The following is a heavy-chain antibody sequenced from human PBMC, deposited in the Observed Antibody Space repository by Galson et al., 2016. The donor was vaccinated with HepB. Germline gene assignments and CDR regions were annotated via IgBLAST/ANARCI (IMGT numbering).Heavy chain of an antibody. J-gene: IGHJ6*02. CDR3: ARRTPLRYVDV. D-gene: IGHD3-16*01. V-gene: IGHV4-30-4*01. CDR1: GGSISGGDYY. Sequence: LSLTCTVSGGSISGGDYYWSWIRQPPGKGLELIGYIYYSGSTYYNPSLKSRLTISVDTSKNQFSLKLSSVTAADTAVYYCARRTPLRYVDVWGQGTTVTVSS. CDR2: IYYSGST.